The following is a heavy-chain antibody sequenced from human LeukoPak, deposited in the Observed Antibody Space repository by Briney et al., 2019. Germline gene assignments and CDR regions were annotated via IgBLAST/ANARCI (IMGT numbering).Heavy chain of an antibody. J-gene: IGHJ4*02. CDR2: ISGYHGTT. CDR3: ARDGSVSSGYPNY. V-gene: IGHV1-18*01. Sequence: QAPGQGLEWIGWISGYHGTTNYAQKLQVRVTMTTDISTSTAYMELRSLRSDDTAVYYCARDGSVSSGYPNYWGQGTLVTVSS. D-gene: IGHD3-22*01.